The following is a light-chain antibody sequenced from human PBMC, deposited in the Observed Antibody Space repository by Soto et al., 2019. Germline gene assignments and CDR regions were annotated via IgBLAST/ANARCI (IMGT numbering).Light chain of an antibody. J-gene: IGKJ1*01. Sequence: IVLTQSPXTLSLSPGERATLSCRASQSVSSSYLAWYQQKPGQAPRLLIYGASSRATGIPDRFSGSGSGTDFPLTISILEPEDFAVYYCQQYGSSGTFGQGTKVDI. V-gene: IGKV3-20*01. CDR3: QQYGSSGT. CDR1: QSVSSSY. CDR2: GAS.